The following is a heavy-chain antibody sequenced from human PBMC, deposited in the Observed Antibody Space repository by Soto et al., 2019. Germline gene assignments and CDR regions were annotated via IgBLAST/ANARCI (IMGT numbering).Heavy chain of an antibody. CDR2: IIPIFGTA. CDR1: GDTFLSYA. CDR3: ARAGKSSSPYYYYYGMDV. V-gene: IGHV1-69*13. Sequence: SVKVSCKASGDTFLSYAIRLLLQAPVEVLEWMGGIIPIFGTANYAQKFQGRVTITADESTSTAYMELSSLRSEDTAVYYCARAGKSSSPYYYYYGMDVWGQGTTVTVSS. J-gene: IGHJ6*02. D-gene: IGHD6-13*01.